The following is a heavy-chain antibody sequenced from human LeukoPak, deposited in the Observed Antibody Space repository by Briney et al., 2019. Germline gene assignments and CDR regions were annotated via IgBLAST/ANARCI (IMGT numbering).Heavy chain of an antibody. CDR2: IIPIFGTA. J-gene: IGHJ4*02. CDR1: GGTFSSYA. Sequence: GASVKVSCKASGGTFSSYAISWVRQAPGQGLEWMGGIIPIFGTANYAQKFQGRVTMTEDTSTDTAYMELSSLRSEDTAVYYCATTPGYCSGGSCYKPTRRFDYWGQGTLVTVSS. D-gene: IGHD2-15*01. CDR3: ATTPGYCSGGSCYKPTRRFDY. V-gene: IGHV1-69*06.